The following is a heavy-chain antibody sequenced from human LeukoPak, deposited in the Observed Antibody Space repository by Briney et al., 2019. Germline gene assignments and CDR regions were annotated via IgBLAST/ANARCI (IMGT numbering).Heavy chain of an antibody. D-gene: IGHD3-22*01. J-gene: IGHJ4*02. Sequence: GGSLRLSCAASGFPFSSYAMTWVRQAPGKGLERASGISDSGDRTYYADSVKGRFTISRDNSKNMLYLQMNSLRVEDTALYYCAKGLGTSGYHDYWGQGTLVTVSS. CDR1: GFPFSSYA. CDR3: AKGLGTSGYHDY. CDR2: ISDSGDRT. V-gene: IGHV3-23*01.